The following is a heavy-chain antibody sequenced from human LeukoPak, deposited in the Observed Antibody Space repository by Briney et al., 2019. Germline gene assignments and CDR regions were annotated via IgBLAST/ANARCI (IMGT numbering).Heavy chain of an antibody. D-gene: IGHD3-22*01. Sequence: PSETLSLTCAAYGGSFSGYYWSWIRQPPGKGLEWIGEINHSGSTNYNPSLKSRVTISVDTSENQSSLKLSSVTAADTAVYYCAPLRQYYYDSSGYYETFDYWGQGTLVTVSS. V-gene: IGHV4-34*01. CDR2: INHSGST. J-gene: IGHJ4*02. CDR1: GGSFSGYY. CDR3: APLRQYYYDSSGYYETFDY.